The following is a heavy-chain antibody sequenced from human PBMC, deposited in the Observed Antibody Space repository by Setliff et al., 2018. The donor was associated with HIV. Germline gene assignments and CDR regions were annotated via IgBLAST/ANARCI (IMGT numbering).Heavy chain of an antibody. CDR1: GGSFSGYY. CDR2: INHDRTT. CDR3: AREGCQGYSGSGSFYHRNFDL. Sequence: SETLSLTCAVYGGSFSGYYWSWIRQPPGKGMEWIGEINHDRTTNYNPSLKSRVTISVDKSKTQFSLTRHSVTAAATAPYYCAREGCQGYSGSGSFYHRNFDLWGRGTLVTVSS. V-gene: IGHV4-34*01. D-gene: IGHD3-10*01. J-gene: IGHJ2*01.